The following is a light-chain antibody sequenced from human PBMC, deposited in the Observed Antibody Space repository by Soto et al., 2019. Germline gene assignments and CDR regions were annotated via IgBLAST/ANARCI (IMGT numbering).Light chain of an antibody. J-gene: IGKJ1*01. V-gene: IGKV3-15*01. Sequence: EIVMTQSPATLSVSPGERATLSCRASQSVSGNFAWYQQKPGQSPRLLIYGASTRATGIPARFIGSGSGTEFTLTIGSLQSEDFAVYYCQQYNNWPRTVGQGTKVDTK. CDR2: GAS. CDR1: QSVSGN. CDR3: QQYNNWPRT.